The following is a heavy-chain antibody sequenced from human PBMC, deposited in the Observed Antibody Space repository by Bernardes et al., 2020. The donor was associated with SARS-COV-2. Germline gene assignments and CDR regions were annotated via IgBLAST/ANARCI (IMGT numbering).Heavy chain of an antibody. CDR3: ARDPGTGEFDY. V-gene: IGHV4-59*02. CDR1: GGSVSFNY. J-gene: IGHJ4*02. CDR2: VYDSGNT. Sequence: SETLSLTCTVSGGSVSFNYWSWIRQPPGQGLQWIGYVYDSGNTNYNPSLKSRVTISVDTSKNQFSLNLNSVTPADTAVYYCARDPGTGEFDYWGQGTLVTVSS. D-gene: IGHD1-1*01.